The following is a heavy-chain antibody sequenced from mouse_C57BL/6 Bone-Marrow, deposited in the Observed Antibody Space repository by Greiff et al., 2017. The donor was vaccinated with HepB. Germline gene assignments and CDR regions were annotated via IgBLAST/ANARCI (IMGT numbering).Heavy chain of an antibody. Sequence: EVQLQQSGPELVKPGASVKISCKASGYTFTDYYMNWVKQSHGKSLEWIGDINPNNGGTSYNQKFKGKATLTVDKSSSTAYMELRSLTSEDSAVYYCARSGYYYGSRGRYFDYWGQGTTLTVSS. CDR2: INPNNGGT. CDR1: GYTFTDYY. D-gene: IGHD1-1*01. V-gene: IGHV1-26*01. CDR3: ARSGYYYGSRGRYFDY. J-gene: IGHJ2*01.